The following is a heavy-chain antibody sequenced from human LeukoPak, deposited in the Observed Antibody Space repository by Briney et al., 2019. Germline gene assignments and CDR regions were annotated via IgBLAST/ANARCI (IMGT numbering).Heavy chain of an antibody. CDR3: ARRNYYDSGGYHQYFYYYYMDV. Sequence: SETLSLTCAVYGGSFSGYYWSWIRQTPGKGLEWIGEINHSGSTNYNPSLKSRVTISVDTSKNQFSLKVSSVTAADTAVYYCARRNYYDSGGYHQYFYYYYMDVWGKGTSVTISS. V-gene: IGHV4-34*01. CDR1: GGSFSGYY. D-gene: IGHD3-22*01. J-gene: IGHJ6*03. CDR2: INHSGST.